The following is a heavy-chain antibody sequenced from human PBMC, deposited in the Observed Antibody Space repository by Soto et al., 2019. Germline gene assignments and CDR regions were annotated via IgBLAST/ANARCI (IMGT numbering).Heavy chain of an antibody. D-gene: IGHD6-19*01. CDR2: IIPIFGTA. V-gene: IGHV1-69*13. CDR3: ASTYSSGWSGGAFDI. CDR1: GGTFSSYA. J-gene: IGHJ3*02. Sequence: GASVKVSCKASGGTFSSYAISWVRQAPGQGLEWMGGIIPIFGTANYAQKFQGRVTITGDESTSTVYMELSSLRSEDTALYYCASTYSSGWSGGAFDIWGQGTMVTVSS.